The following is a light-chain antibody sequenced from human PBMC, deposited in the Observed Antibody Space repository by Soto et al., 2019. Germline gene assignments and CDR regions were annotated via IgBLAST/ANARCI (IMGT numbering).Light chain of an antibody. CDR3: QQYENFPIT. Sequence: DVQMTQSASSLAAYVGDRVTITCQASHDIRKYLNWYQQKPGKAPKLLIYDASNMETGVPSRFTGSGSGTDFTFTISSLQPEDIATYYCQQYENFPITFGQGTRLEIK. CDR2: DAS. CDR1: HDIRKY. V-gene: IGKV1-33*01. J-gene: IGKJ5*01.